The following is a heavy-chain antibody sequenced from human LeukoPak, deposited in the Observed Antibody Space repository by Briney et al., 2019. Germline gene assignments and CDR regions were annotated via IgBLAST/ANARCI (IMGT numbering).Heavy chain of an antibody. CDR2: IRYDGSNK. CDR1: GFTFSSYG. V-gene: IGHV3-30*02. J-gene: IGHJ4*02. CDR3: ANLWVGELFRADY. D-gene: IGHD3-10*01. Sequence: GGSLRLSCAASGFTFSSYGMHWVRQAPGKGLEWVAFIRYDGSNKYYADSVKGRFTISRDNSKNTLYLQMNSLRAEDTAVYYCANLWVGELFRADYWGQGTLVTVSS.